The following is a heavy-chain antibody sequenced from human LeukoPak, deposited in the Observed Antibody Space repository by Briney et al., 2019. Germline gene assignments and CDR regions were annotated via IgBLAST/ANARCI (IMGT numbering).Heavy chain of an antibody. V-gene: IGHV3-21*01. J-gene: IGHJ3*01. CDR2: ISGGSSFI. CDR3: VREASHVFDF. Sequence: GGSLRLSCAASGFGFSVLTMNWVRQAPGKGLEWVSSISGGSSFIWYADSVKGRFIISRDNAENSLFLQLNGLRAEDTAVYYCVREASHVFDFWGQGTMVTGSS. CDR1: GFGFSVLT.